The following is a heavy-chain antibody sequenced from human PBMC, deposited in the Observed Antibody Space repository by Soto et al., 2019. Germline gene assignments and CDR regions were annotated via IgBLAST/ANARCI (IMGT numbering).Heavy chain of an antibody. J-gene: IGHJ2*01. D-gene: IGHD1-26*01. V-gene: IGHV3-23*01. CDR3: AKGNLGWEVRGGWYFDL. CDR2: IRPSGVNT. Sequence: EVQLLESGGGLVQPGGSLRLSCAASGFTFSRYAMTWVRQAPGRGLEWVSAIRPSGVNTYYADSVKGRFTISRDDSKDTLFLQMNRLRADDPAVYYCAKGNLGWEVRGGWYFDLWGRGTLVTFSS. CDR1: GFTFSRYA.